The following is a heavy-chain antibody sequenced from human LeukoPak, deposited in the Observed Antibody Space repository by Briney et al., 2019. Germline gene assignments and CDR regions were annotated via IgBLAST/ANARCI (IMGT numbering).Heavy chain of an antibody. J-gene: IGHJ5*02. Sequence: ASVKVSCKASGYTFTSYGISWVRQAPGQGLEWMGIINPSGGSTSYAQKFQGRVTMTRDMSTSTVYMELSSLRSEDTAVYYCAREGDYYDILTGYPTWGQGTLVTVSS. CDR1: GYTFTSYG. CDR3: AREGDYYDILTGYPT. V-gene: IGHV1-46*01. CDR2: INPSGGST. D-gene: IGHD3-9*01.